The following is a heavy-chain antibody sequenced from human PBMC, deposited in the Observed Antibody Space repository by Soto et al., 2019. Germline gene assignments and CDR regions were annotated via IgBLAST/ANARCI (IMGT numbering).Heavy chain of an antibody. D-gene: IGHD2-2*01. Sequence: ASVKVSCKTSGYTFSNYGITWVRQAPGQPLEWLGWISLYSDGTNYAQKFQGRVSMTTDTSTTTAYMELGSLRSDDTAVYYCARVVPGAEAWFGPWGQGXLVTVYS. CDR1: GYTFSNYG. CDR2: ISLYSDGT. V-gene: IGHV1-18*01. CDR3: ARVVPGAEAWFGP. J-gene: IGHJ5*02.